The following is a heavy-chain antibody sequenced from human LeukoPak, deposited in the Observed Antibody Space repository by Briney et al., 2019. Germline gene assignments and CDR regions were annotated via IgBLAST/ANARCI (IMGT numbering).Heavy chain of an antibody. J-gene: IGHJ4*02. D-gene: IGHD3-3*01. CDR2: ISYDGSNK. CDR1: GFTFFTYS. V-gene: IGHV3-30*18. CDR3: AKDGTSWSGSHDFDY. Sequence: GRSLRLSCAASGFTFFTYSMSWVRQAPGKGLEWVAVISYDGSNKCYADSVKGRFTISRDNSKNTLFLQMNGLRAEDTAVYYCAKDGTSWSGSHDFDYWGQGTLVTVSS.